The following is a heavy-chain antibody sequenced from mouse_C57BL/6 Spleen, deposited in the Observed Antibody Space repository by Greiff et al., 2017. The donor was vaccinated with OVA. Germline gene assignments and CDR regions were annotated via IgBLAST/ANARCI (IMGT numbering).Heavy chain of an antibody. V-gene: IGHV1-42*01. D-gene: IGHD3-2*02. J-gene: IGHJ3*01. CDR2: INPSTGGT. CDR1: GYSFTGYY. CDR3: AKTAQAPGAY. Sequence: VQLQQSGPELVKPGASVKISCKASGYSFTGYYMNWVKQSPEKSLEWIGEINPSTGGTTYTQKFKAKATLTVDKSSSTAYMQLKSLTAEDAAVYYCAKTAQAPGAYWGQGTLVTVSA.